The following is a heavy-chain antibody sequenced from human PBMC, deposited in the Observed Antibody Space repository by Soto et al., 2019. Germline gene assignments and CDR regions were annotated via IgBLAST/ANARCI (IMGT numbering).Heavy chain of an antibody. CDR1: GFAFSDYG. Sequence: QVQLVESGGGVVQPGKSLRLSCAASGFAFSDYGMHWVRQTPGKGLEWVALISYDGIYEYYADSVKGRFTLSRDNSKKTLYLQMNLLSTGDTAIYYCAYDGAGIAVTGHETFEIWGQGTMVTVSS. D-gene: IGHD6-19*01. V-gene: IGHV3-30*18. CDR3: AYDGAGIAVTGHETFEI. J-gene: IGHJ3*02. CDR2: ISYDGIYE.